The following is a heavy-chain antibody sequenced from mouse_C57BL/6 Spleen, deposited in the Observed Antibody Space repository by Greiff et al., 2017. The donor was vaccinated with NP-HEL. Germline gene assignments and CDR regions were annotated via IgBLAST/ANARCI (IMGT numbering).Heavy chain of an antibody. CDR1: GYTFTSYW. Sequence: QVQLQQPGAELVKPGASVKVSCKASGYTFTSYWMHWVKQRPGQGLEWIGRIHPSDSDTNYNQKFKGKATLTVDKSSTTAYMQLSSLTSEDSAVYYCAIMGYDYDGAYWGQGTLVTVSA. D-gene: IGHD2-4*01. J-gene: IGHJ3*01. CDR2: IHPSDSDT. V-gene: IGHV1-74*01. CDR3: AIMGYDYDGAY.